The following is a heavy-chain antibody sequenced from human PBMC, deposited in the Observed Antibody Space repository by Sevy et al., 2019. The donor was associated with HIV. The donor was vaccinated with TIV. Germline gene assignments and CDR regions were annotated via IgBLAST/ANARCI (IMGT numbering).Heavy chain of an antibody. CDR2: IFGNGDVSISFGNGDVT. D-gene: IGHD3-22*01. J-gene: IGHJ3*02. V-gene: IGHV3-23*01. CDR3: AGGRYDSSGSFDAFDI. Sequence: GGSLRLSCAASGFTFNNYAMNWVRQAPGKGLEWVSTIFGNGDVSISFGNGDVTYYANSVRGRFTISGDSSKNTLYRQMNSLRTDDTALYYCAGGRYDSSGSFDAFDIWGQGTMVTVSS. CDR1: GFTFNNYA.